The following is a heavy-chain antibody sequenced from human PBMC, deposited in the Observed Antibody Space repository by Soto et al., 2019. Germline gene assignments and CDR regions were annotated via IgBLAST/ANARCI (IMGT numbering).Heavy chain of an antibody. J-gene: IGHJ4*02. CDR3: ARAERRDIIPYYFDY. D-gene: IGHD3-9*01. CDR2: ISYDGSNK. V-gene: IGHV3-30-3*01. CDR1: GFTFSSYA. Sequence: QVQLVESGGGVVQPGRSLRLSCAASGFTFSSYAMHWVRQAPGKGLEWVAVISYDGSNKYYADSVKGRFTISRDNSKNTLYLQMSSLRAEDTAEYYCARAERRDIIPYYFDYWGQGTLVTVSS.